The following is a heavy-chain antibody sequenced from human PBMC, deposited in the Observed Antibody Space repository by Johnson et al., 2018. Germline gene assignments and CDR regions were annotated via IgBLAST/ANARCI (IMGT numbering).Heavy chain of an antibody. D-gene: IGHD1-26*01. CDR2: ISYDGSNK. Sequence: QVQLVQSGGGVVQPGRSLRLSCAASGFTFSSYGMHWVRQAPGKGLEWGAVISYDGSNKYYADSVKGRFTISRDNSKNTRYLQMNSLRAEETAVYFCEKEGLMEWEYACPCQYLGPGTLVTVSS. CDR1: GFTFSSYG. V-gene: IGHV3-30*18. CDR3: EKEGLMEWEYACPCQY. J-gene: IGHJ1*01.